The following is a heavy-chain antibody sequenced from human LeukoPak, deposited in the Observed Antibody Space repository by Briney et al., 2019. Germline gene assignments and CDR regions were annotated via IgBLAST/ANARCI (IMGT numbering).Heavy chain of an antibody. Sequence: SETLSLTCSVSGAFSTDYFWSWIRQPAGKGLQWIGRINTSGETYYNPSLTSRVTMSVDTSKKQFSLNLSSMAAADTAVYYCARTLLPATMGAFDIWGQGTMVTVSS. D-gene: IGHD2-2*01. V-gene: IGHV4-4*07. CDR3: ARTLLPATMGAFDI. J-gene: IGHJ3*02. CDR2: INTSGET. CDR1: GAFSTDYF.